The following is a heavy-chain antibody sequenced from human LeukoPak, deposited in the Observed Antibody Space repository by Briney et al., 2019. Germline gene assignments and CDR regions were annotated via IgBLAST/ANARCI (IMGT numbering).Heavy chain of an antibody. CDR1: GGSFSGYY. J-gene: IGHJ4*02. V-gene: IGHV4-34*01. D-gene: IGHD1-26*01. Sequence: SETLSLTCAVYGGSFSGYYWSWIRQPPGKGLEWIGEINHSGSTNYNPSLKSRVTISVDTSKNQFSLKLSSVTAADTAVYYCAWGSSVELFDYWGQGTLVTVSS. CDR3: AWGSSVELFDY. CDR2: INHSGST.